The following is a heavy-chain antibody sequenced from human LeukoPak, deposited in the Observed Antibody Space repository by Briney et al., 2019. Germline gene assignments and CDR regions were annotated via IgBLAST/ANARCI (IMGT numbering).Heavy chain of an antibody. J-gene: IGHJ5*02. CDR2: INWNGGST. Sequence: GGSLRLSCAASGFTFDDDGMSWVRQAPGRGLEWVSGINWNGGSTGYADSVKGRFTISRDNAKNSLYLQMNSLRAEDTALYYCARDPYYGSGSYYNGGWFDPWGQETLVTVSS. V-gene: IGHV3-20*04. CDR1: GFTFDDDG. CDR3: ARDPYYGSGSYYNGGWFDP. D-gene: IGHD3-10*01.